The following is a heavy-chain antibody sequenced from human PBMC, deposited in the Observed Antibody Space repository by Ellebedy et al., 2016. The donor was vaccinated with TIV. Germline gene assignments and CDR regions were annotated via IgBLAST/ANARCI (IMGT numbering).Heavy chain of an antibody. V-gene: IGHV1-18*04. J-gene: IGHJ4*02. CDR1: GYTFITFG. CDR3: ARDELDNRGYHYDY. D-gene: IGHD3-22*01. Sequence: ASVKVSCKASGYTFITFGISWVRQPPRQDLQWMGWINPYNGYTKYVEKFQGRITVTTDTSTSTAYMELTSLRSDDTAVYYCARDELDNRGYHYDYWGQGTLVTVSS. CDR2: INPYNGYT.